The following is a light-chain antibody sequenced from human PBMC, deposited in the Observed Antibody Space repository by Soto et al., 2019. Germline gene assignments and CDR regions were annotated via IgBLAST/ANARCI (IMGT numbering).Light chain of an antibody. CDR1: QSVLYSSNNKNY. CDR3: QQYYSTPPT. CDR2: WAS. V-gene: IGKV4-1*01. Sequence: DIVMTQTPDSLAVSLGERATINFKSSQSVLYSSNNKNYLAWYQQKPGQPAKLLIYWASTRESGVPDRFSGSGSGTDFTLTISSLQAEDVAVYYCQQYYSTPPTFGGGTNVEIK. J-gene: IGKJ4*01.